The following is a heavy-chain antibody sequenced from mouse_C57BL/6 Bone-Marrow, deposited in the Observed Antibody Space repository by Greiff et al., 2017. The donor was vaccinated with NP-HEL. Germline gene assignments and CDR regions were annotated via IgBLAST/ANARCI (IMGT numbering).Heavy chain of an antibody. CDR2: IDPEDGDT. Sequence: SGAELVRPGASVKLSCTASGFNIKDYYMHWVKQRPEQGLEWIGRIDPEDGDTEYAPKFQGKATMTADTSSNTAYLQLSSLTSEDTAVYYCTTRGGLLVGYLDVWGTGTTVTVSS. CDR3: TTRGGLLVGYLDV. V-gene: IGHV14-1*01. D-gene: IGHD1-1*01. J-gene: IGHJ1*03. CDR1: GFNIKDYY.